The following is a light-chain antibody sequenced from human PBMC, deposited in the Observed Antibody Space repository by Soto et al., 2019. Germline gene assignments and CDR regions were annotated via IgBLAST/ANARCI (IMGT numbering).Light chain of an antibody. CDR3: MQQLQTRT. V-gene: IGKV2-28*01. CDR2: LGS. CDR1: QSLLHSNGYNY. Sequence: DIVMTQSPLSLPVTPGEPASISCRSSQSLLHSNGYNYLDWYLQKPGQSPQLLIYLGSNRASGVPDRFSGRGSGTDFTLKISRVEAEDVGVYYCMQQLQTRTFGQGTKVEL. J-gene: IGKJ1*01.